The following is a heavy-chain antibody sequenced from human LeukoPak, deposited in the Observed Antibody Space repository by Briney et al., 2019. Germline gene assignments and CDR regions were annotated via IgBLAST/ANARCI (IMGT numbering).Heavy chain of an antibody. D-gene: IGHD3-22*01. CDR2: INSDGSST. CDR3: ARASSAYYYDSSGYYEYYFDY. Sequence: GGSLRLSCAASGFTFSSYWMHRVRQAPGKGLVWVSRINSDGSSTSYADSVKGRFTISRDNAKNTLYLQMNSLRAEDTAVYYCARASSAYYYDSSGYYEYYFDYWGQGTLVTVSS. CDR1: GFTFSSYW. J-gene: IGHJ4*02. V-gene: IGHV3-74*01.